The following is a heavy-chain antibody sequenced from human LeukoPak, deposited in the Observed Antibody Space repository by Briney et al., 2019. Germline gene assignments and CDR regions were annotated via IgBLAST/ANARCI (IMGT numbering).Heavy chain of an antibody. CDR3: SEGYFEPFDH. CDR1: GASVSSSH. CDR2: LSYTGKT. D-gene: IGHD2/OR15-2a*01. J-gene: IGHJ4*02. Sequence: KPSETLSLTCVVSGASVSSSHWNWIRHFPGKGLEWIGCLSYTGKTDYNPSLTSRVTISPDTSKNQVSLKLRSVTAADTAIYYCSEGYFEPFDHWGQGTLVTVSS. V-gene: IGHV4-59*02.